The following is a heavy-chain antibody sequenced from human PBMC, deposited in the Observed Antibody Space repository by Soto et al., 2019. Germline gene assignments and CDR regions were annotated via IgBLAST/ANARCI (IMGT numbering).Heavy chain of an antibody. CDR1: GYTFTSYA. D-gene: IGHD4-4*01. J-gene: IGHJ4*02. CDR3: ARAYSNYGYFDY. Sequence: KVSCKASGYTFTSYAMHWVRQAPGQRLEWMGWINAGNGNTKYSQKFQGRVTITRDTSASTAYMELSSLRSEDTAVYYCARAYSNYGYFDYWGQGTLVPVSS. CDR2: INAGNGNT. V-gene: IGHV1-3*01.